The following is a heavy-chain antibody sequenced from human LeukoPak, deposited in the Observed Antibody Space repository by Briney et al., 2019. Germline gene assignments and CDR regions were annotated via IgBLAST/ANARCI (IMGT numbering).Heavy chain of an antibody. J-gene: IGHJ4*02. V-gene: IGHV1-2*02. CDR3: ARERDRSGSYFDY. CDR2: INPNSGDT. D-gene: IGHD1-26*01. Sequence: RASVKVSCKTSGYTFTVYYMHWVRQAPGQGLDWMGWINPNSGDTKYAQKFQGRVTMTRDTSISTAYMQLTSLRSDDTAIYYCARERDRSGSYFDYWGQGTLVTVSS. CDR1: GYTFTVYY.